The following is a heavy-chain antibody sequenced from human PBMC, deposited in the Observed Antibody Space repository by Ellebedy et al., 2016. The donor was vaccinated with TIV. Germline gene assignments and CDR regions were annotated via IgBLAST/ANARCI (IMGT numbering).Heavy chain of an antibody. CDR3: ARDPEGGYFDY. J-gene: IGHJ4*02. D-gene: IGHD1-14*01. CDR1: GFTFSSYA. V-gene: IGHV3-30-3*01. CDR2: ISYDGSNK. Sequence: GGSLRLXXAASGFTFSSYAMHWVRQAPGKGLEWVAVISYDGSNKYYADSVKGRFTISRDNSKNTLYLQMNSLRAEDTAVYYCARDPEGGYFDYWGQGTLVTVSS.